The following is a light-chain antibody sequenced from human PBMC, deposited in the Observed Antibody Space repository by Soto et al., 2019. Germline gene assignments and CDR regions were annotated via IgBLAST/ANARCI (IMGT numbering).Light chain of an antibody. V-gene: IGLV2-18*01. CDR3: SLYTSSSRVV. CDR1: SSDVGSYNR. Sequence: QSALTQPPSVSGSPGQSVTISCTGTSSDVGSYNRVSWYQQPPGTAPKLMIYEVSNRPSGVPDRFSGSKSGDTASLTISGLQAEDEADYYCSLYTSSSRVVFGGGTKLTVL. J-gene: IGLJ2*01. CDR2: EVS.